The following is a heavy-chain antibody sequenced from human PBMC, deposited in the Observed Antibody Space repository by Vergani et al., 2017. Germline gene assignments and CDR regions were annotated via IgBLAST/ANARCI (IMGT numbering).Heavy chain of an antibody. CDR2: IRYDGSNK. J-gene: IGHJ5*02. Sequence: QVQLVESGGGVVQPGGSLRLSCAASGFTFSSYSMHWVRQAPGKGLEWVAFIRYDGSNKYYADSVKGRFTISRDNSKNTLYLQMNSLRAEDTAVYYCAKDRLHYYDSSGYSNNWFDPWGQGTLVTVSS. D-gene: IGHD3-22*01. CDR1: GFTFSSYS. CDR3: AKDRLHYYDSSGYSNNWFDP. V-gene: IGHV3-30*02.